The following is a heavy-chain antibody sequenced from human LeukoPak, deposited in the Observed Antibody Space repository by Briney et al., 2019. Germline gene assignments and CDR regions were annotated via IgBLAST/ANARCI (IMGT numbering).Heavy chain of an antibody. CDR3: ARGLAETIGVNWFDP. Sequence: ETLSLTCTVSGYSISSGYYWGWIRQPPGKGLEWVANIKQDGSEKYYVDSVKGRFTISRDNAKNSLYLQMNSLRAEDTAVYYCARGLAETIGVNWFDPWGQGTLVTVSS. CDR2: IKQDGSEK. D-gene: IGHD3-10*01. J-gene: IGHJ5*02. CDR1: GYSISSGYY. V-gene: IGHV3-7*04.